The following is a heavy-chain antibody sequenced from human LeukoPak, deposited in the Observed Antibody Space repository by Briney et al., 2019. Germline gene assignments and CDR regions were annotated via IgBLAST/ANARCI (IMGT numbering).Heavy chain of an antibody. CDR2: IIPNIGTA. CDR3: ARGGYPYYYYLDV. CDR1: GGTFTSYD. D-gene: IGHD3-22*01. V-gene: IGHV1-69*05. Sequence: SVKVSCKASGGTFTSYDMSWVRQAPGQGLEWMGGIIPNIGTANYAQKFQGRVTITTDESTSTAYMELSSLRSEDTAVYYCARGGYPYYYYLDVWGKGTTVTVSS. J-gene: IGHJ6*03.